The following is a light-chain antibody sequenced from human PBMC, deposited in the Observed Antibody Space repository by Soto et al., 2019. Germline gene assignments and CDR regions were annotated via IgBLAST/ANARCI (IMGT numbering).Light chain of an antibody. CDR3: AAWDDSLNGHGV. CDR1: SSNIGSNT. Sequence: QSVLTQPPSASGPPGQRVTISCSGSSSNIGSNTVNWYQPLPGTAPKLLIYSNNQRPSGVPDRFSGSKSGTAASLAISGLQSEDEADYYSAAWDDSLNGHGVFGGGTKLNVL. J-gene: IGLJ2*01. CDR2: SNN. V-gene: IGLV1-44*01.